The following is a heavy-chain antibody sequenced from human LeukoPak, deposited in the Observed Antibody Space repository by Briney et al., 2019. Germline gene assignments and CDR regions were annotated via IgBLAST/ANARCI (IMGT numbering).Heavy chain of an antibody. CDR1: GASMNTYY. J-gene: IGHJ5*02. V-gene: IGHV4-59*08. CDR2: ISSTGST. CDR3: ARHSATYGSGT. D-gene: IGHD6-25*01. Sequence: SETLSLTCTVSGASMNTYYWTWIRQFPGKGLEWIGYISSTGSTNYNPSLKSRVTISLDTSKNQFSLELSSVTATDTAMYYCARHSATYGSGTWGQGTLVTVSS.